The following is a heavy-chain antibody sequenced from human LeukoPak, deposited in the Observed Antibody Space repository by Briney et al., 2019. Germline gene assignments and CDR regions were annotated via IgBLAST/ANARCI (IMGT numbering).Heavy chain of an antibody. CDR2: ITNSGENT. V-gene: IGHV3-23*01. CDR3: ARDFGWGFDY. D-gene: IGHD3-9*01. J-gene: IGHJ4*02. Sequence: PGGSLRLSCEASGFSFPYGMSWVRQAPGKGLEWVSGITNSGENTYYADSVKGRFTISRDNSKNTVYLQMNSLRTEDTAVYYCARDFGWGFDYWGQGSLVTVSS. CDR1: GFSFPYG.